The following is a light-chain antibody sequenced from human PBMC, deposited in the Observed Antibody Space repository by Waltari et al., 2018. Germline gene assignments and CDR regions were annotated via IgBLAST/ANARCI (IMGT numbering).Light chain of an antibody. CDR3: QQSFSSPWT. Sequence: DIQMTQSPSSLSASVGDTVTVTCRASQNIRTYLNWYQQKTAKAPKLLIYGASTLQHGVPSRFRGSASGTEFTLTVTNLQPDDFATYFCQQSFSSPWTFGQGTTVEIK. J-gene: IGKJ1*01. CDR2: GAS. CDR1: QNIRTY. V-gene: IGKV1-39*01.